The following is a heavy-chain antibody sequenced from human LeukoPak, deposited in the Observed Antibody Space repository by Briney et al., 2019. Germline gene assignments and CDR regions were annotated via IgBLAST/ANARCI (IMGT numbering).Heavy chain of an antibody. CDR3: ASLAAAGNFDY. CDR1: GYTFTSYY. CDR2: INPSGGST. V-gene: IGHV1-46*01. J-gene: IGHJ4*02. Sequence: ASVKVSCKASGYTFTSYYMHWVRQAPGQGLEWMGLINPSGGSTSYAQKFQGRVTMTRDTSTSTVYMELSSLRSEDTAVYYCASLAAAGNFDYWGQGTLVTVSS. D-gene: IGHD6-13*01.